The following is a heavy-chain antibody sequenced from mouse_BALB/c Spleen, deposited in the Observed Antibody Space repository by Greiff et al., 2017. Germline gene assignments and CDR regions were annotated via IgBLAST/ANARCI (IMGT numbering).Heavy chain of an antibody. V-gene: IGHV14-3*02. CDR3: ARSDSIYYGKGY. D-gene: IGHD2-1*01. Sequence: EVKLMESGAELVKPGASVKLSCTASGFNIKDTYMHWVKQRPEQGLEWIGRIDPANGNTKYDPKFQGKATITADTSSNTAYLQLSSLTSEDTAVYYCARSDSIYYGKGYWGQGTTLTVTS. J-gene: IGHJ2*01. CDR1: GFNIKDTY. CDR2: IDPANGNT.